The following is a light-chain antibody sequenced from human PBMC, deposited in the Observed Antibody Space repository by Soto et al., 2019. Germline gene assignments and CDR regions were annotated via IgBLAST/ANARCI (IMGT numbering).Light chain of an antibody. Sequence: QSALTQPASVSGSPGQSIAISCNGTSSDIGTYDYVSWYQQHPGKAPKLMLFDVNHRPSGVSDRFFGSKSGNTASLTISGLQAEDEADYYCSSYTTSSSAIFGGGTKLTVL. J-gene: IGLJ2*01. CDR1: SSDIGTYDY. V-gene: IGLV2-14*03. CDR2: DVN. CDR3: SSYTTSSSAI.